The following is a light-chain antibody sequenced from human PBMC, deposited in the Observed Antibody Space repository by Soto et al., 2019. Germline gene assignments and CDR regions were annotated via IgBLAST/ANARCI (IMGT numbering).Light chain of an antibody. CDR1: QSVSSNY. J-gene: IGKJ1*01. V-gene: IGKV3-20*01. CDR2: GAS. Sequence: EIVLTQSPGTLSLSPGERATLSCRASQSVSSNYLAWYQQKRGQAPRLLIYGASSRATGIPTRFSGSGSGTDFTRTISRLEPEDFAVYSCQQYDTSPRTFGQGTKVEI. CDR3: QQYDTSPRT.